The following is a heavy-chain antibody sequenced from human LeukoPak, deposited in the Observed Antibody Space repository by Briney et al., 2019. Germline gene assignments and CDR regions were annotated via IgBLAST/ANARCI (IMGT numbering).Heavy chain of an antibody. CDR1: GGSVSDYY. CDR2: IFFSGKTNYKTT. Sequence: LETLSLTCTVVGGSVSDYYWTWIRQPAGKGLEWIGRIFFSGKTNYKTTNYSPALKSRVTLSIDTSRNQFSLSLTSVIAADTAVYYCARSTRHFDWLVAIDWYLDLWGRGTLVTVSS. V-gene: IGHV4-4*07. J-gene: IGHJ2*01. D-gene: IGHD3-9*01. CDR3: ARSTRHFDWLVAIDWYLDL.